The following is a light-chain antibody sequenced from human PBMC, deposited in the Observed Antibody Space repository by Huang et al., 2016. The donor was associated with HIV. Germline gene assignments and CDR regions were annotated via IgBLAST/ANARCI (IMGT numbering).Light chain of an antibody. CDR2: DAS. CDR1: QSVSSY. J-gene: IGKJ3*01. Sequence: EIVLTQSPATLSLSPGERATLSCRASQSVSSYLAWYQQNPGPAPRLLMYDASNRASGIPARFSGSGSGTDFTLTISSLEPEDFAGYYCQQRSNWPVTFGPGTKVDIK. V-gene: IGKV3-11*01. CDR3: QQRSNWPVT.